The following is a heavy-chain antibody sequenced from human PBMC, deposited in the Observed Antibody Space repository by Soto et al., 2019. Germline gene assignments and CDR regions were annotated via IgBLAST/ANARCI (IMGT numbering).Heavy chain of an antibody. J-gene: IGHJ4*02. CDR3: ARDGEGWLQFPFDY. CDR2: ISSSSSTI. D-gene: IGHD5-12*01. V-gene: IGHV3-48*02. Sequence: GGSLRLSCAASGFTFSSYSMNWVRQAPGKGLEWVSYISSSSSTIYYADSVKGRFTISRDNAKNSLYLQMNSLRDEDTAVYYCARDGEGWLQFPFDYWGQGALVTVSS. CDR1: GFTFSSYS.